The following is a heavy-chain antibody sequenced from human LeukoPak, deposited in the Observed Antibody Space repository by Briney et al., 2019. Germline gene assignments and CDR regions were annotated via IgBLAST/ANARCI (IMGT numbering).Heavy chain of an antibody. J-gene: IGHJ3*02. CDR1: GYSISSGYY. CDR2: IYHSGST. Sequence: SETLSLTCTVSGYSISSGYYWGWIRQPPGKGLEWIGSIYHSGSTYYNPSLKSRVTISVDTSKNQFSLKLSSVTVADTAVYYCAREDAVGAYDAFDIWGQGTMVTVSS. V-gene: IGHV4-38-2*02. D-gene: IGHD1-26*01. CDR3: AREDAVGAYDAFDI.